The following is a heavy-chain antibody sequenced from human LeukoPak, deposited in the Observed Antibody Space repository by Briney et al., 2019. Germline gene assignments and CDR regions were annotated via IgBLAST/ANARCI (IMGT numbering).Heavy chain of an antibody. CDR2: ISYDGSNK. J-gene: IGHJ4*02. V-gene: IGHV3-30*04. CDR3: ASREWLVSGIDY. CDR1: GFTFSSYA. Sequence: GGSLRLSCAASGFTFSSYAMHWVRQAPGKGLEWVAVISYDGSNKYYADSVKGRLTISRDNSKNTLYLQMNSLRAEDTAVYYCASREWLVSGIDYWGQGTLVTVSS. D-gene: IGHD6-19*01.